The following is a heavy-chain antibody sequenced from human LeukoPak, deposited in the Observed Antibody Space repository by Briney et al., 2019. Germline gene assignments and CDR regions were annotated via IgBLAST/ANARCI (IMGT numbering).Heavy chain of an antibody. Sequence: GGSLRLSCAASGFTFSTYGIHWVRQAPGKGLEYVSAISSNGGSTYYANSVKGRFTISRDNSKNTLYLQMGSLRAEDMAVYYCARGRAAAGTYYFDYWGQGTLVTVSS. V-gene: IGHV3-64*01. D-gene: IGHD6-13*01. CDR2: ISSNGGST. CDR3: ARGRAAAGTYYFDY. CDR1: GFTFSTYG. J-gene: IGHJ4*02.